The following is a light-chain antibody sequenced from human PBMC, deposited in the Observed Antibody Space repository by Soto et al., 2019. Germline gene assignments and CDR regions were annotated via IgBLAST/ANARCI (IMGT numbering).Light chain of an antibody. CDR2: DAS. J-gene: IGKJ4*01. CDR1: QTVGNS. Sequence: EIVLTQSPATLSLSQGARATLSCRASQTVGNSLARYQQKRGQAPRLLINDASNMATGIPGRFSVSGSGTAFTLTISSLEPEAVAVYYGQQRYDWSLTCGGGIKV. CDR3: QQRYDWSLT. V-gene: IGKV3-11*01.